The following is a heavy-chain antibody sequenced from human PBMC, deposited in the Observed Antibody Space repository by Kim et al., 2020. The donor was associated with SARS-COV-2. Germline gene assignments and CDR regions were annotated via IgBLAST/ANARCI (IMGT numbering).Heavy chain of an antibody. CDR1: GYTFTGYG. V-gene: IGHV1-18*04. D-gene: IGHD3-22*01. CDR3: ARDHYYYDKYYFDY. J-gene: IGHJ4*02. CDR2: ISPYNGDT. Sequence: ASVKVSCKASGYTFTGYGISWVRQAPGQGLEWMGWISPYNGDTNYEQKLQGRVTMTADSSTSTAYMELRNLRSDDTAIYYCARDHYYYDKYYFDYWGQGTLVTVSS.